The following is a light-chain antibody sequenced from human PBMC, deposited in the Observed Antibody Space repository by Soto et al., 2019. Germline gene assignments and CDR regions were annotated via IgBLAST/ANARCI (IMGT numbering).Light chain of an antibody. J-gene: IGKJ1*01. V-gene: IGKV3-20*01. Sequence: EIVLTQSPGTLSLSPGERATLSCRASQSVSNNYLAWYQQNPGQAPRLLIYGASNRATGIPDRFSGSGSGTAFTLTISRLEAEDVAVYYCQQYGSSGTFGQGTKVEIK. CDR2: GAS. CDR3: QQYGSSGT. CDR1: QSVSNNY.